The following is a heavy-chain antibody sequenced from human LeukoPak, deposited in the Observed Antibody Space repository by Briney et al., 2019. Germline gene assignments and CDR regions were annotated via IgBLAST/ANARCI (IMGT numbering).Heavy chain of an antibody. Sequence: SETLSLTCAVSGYSISSGYYWGWIRQPPGKGLEWIGSIYHSGSTYYNPSLKSRVTISVDTSKNQFSLKLSSVTAADTAVYYCARDGRIVGALDYWGQGTLVTVSS. CDR2: IYHSGST. D-gene: IGHD1-26*01. J-gene: IGHJ4*02. CDR3: ARDGRIVGALDY. CDR1: GYSISSGYY. V-gene: IGHV4-38-2*02.